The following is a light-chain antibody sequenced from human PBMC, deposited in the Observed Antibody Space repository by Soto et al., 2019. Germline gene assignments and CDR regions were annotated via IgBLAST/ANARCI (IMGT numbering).Light chain of an antibody. CDR1: QGISTY. V-gene: IGKV1-8*01. Sequence: AIRMTQSPSSFSASTGDTVTITCRASQGISTYLVWYQQKPGKAPKLLTYDASTLQSGVPSRFSGSGSGTDFALTISRLQSEDFATYYCQKYSSYPVTFGQGTRLEI. J-gene: IGKJ5*01. CDR3: QKYSSYPVT. CDR2: DAS.